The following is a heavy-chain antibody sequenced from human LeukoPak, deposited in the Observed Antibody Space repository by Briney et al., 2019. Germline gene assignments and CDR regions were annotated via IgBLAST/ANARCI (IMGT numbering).Heavy chain of an antibody. Sequence: GESLKISCKGSGYSFTSYWIGWVRQMPGKGLEWMGIIYPGDSDTRYSPSFQGQATISADKSISTAYLQWSSLRSEDTAVYYCARGYDSSGYAALNAFDIWGQGTMATVSS. CDR2: IYPGDSDT. CDR3: ARGYDSSGYAALNAFDI. D-gene: IGHD3-22*01. CDR1: GYSFTSYW. J-gene: IGHJ3*02. V-gene: IGHV5-51*01.